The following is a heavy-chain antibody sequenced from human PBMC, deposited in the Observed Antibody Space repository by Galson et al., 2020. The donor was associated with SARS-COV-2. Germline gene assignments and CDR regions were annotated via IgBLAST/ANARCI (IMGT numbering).Heavy chain of an antibody. Sequence: TGGSLRLSCAASGFIFSDHWMSWVRQGPEKGLEWVANIDYYGTQKYYVDSLRGRITISRDNTKNSLFLQMNSLRVDDTAVYYCVRGVGSFGSWGQGTLVTVSS. CDR1: GFIFSDHW. V-gene: IGHV3-7*05. J-gene: IGHJ5*02. CDR2: IDYYGTQK. CDR3: VRGVGSFGS. D-gene: IGHD3-10*01.